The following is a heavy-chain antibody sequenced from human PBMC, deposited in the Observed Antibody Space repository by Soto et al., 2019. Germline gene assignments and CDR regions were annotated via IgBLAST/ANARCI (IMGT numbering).Heavy chain of an antibody. CDR2: ISHSGTT. J-gene: IGHJ3*02. V-gene: IGHV4-4*02. D-gene: IGHD7-27*01. CDR1: GGSITHGNW. Sequence: PSETLSLTCAVSGGSITHGNWWNWARQPPGKGLEWIGEISHSGTTNYNPSLKSRVTISVDMSKNQLSLKLTSVTAADTAVYYCAKDHTGADAFDIWGQGIMVTVSS. CDR3: AKDHTGADAFDI.